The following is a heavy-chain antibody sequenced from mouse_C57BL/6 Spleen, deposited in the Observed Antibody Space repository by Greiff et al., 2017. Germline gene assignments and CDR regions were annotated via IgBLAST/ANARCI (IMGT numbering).Heavy chain of an antibody. Sequence: QVQLQQSGAELVRPGASVKLSCKASGYTFTDYYINWVKQRPGQGLEWIARIYPGSGNTYYNEKFKGKATLTAEKSSSTAYMQLSSLTSEDSAVYFCARDYYYGSIYAMDYWGQGTSVTVSS. CDR2: IYPGSGNT. J-gene: IGHJ4*01. D-gene: IGHD1-1*01. CDR3: ARDYYYGSIYAMDY. CDR1: GYTFTDYY. V-gene: IGHV1-76*01.